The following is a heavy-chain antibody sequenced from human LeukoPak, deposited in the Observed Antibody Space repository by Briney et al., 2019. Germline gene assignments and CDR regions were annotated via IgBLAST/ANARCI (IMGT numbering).Heavy chain of an antibody. Sequence: GGSLRLSCAASGFTVSSNYMSWVRQAPGKGLEWVSVIYSGGSTYYADSVKGGFTISRDNSKNTLYLQMNSLRAEDTAVYYCARERRWWGSGIWFDPWGQGTPVTVSS. V-gene: IGHV3-66*01. J-gene: IGHJ5*02. CDR3: ARERRWWGSGIWFDP. D-gene: IGHD3-10*01. CDR2: IYSGGST. CDR1: GFTVSSNY.